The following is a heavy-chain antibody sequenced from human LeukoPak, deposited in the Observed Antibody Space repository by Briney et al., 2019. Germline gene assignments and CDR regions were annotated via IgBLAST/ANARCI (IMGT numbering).Heavy chain of an antibody. J-gene: IGHJ5*02. V-gene: IGHV4-34*01. CDR3: ARLGDWFDP. D-gene: IGHD3-16*01. CDR2: INHSGST. Sequence: SETLSLTCAVYGGSFSGYYWSWIRQPPGKGLEWIGEINHSGSTNYNPSLKSRVTISVDTSKNQFSLRLSSVTAADTAVYYCARLGDWFDPWGQGTLVTVSS. CDR1: GGSFSGYY.